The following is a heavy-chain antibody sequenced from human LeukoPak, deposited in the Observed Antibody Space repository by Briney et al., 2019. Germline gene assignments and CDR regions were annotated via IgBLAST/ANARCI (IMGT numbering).Heavy chain of an antibody. CDR2: ISGSGGST. V-gene: IGHV3-23*01. J-gene: IGHJ3*02. CDR3: AKVLYYYDSSGYYTKPPIDAFDI. D-gene: IGHD3-22*01. Sequence: GGSLRLSRAASGFTFSSYAMSWVRQAPGKGLEWVSAISGSGGSTYYADSVKGRFTISRDNSKNTLYLQMNSLKAEDTAVYYCAKVLYYYDSSGYYTKPPIDAFDIWGQGTMVTVSS. CDR1: GFTFSSYA.